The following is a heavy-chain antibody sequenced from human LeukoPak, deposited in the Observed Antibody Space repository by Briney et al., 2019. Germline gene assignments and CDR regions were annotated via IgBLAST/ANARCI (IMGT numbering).Heavy chain of an antibody. V-gene: IGHV4-34*01. CDR1: GGSFSGYY. Sequence: SETLSLTCAVYGGSFSGYYWSWIRQPPGKGLEWIGEINHSGSTNYNPSLKSRVTISVDTSKNQFSLKLSSVTAADTAVYYCARVGYYYDSSGYYPRGFEYWGQGTLVTVSS. J-gene: IGHJ4*02. CDR2: INHSGST. D-gene: IGHD3-22*01. CDR3: ARVGYYYDSSGYYPRGFEY.